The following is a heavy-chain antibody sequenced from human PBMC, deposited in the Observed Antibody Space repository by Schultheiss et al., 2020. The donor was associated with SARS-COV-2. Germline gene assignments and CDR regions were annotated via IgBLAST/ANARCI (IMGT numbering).Heavy chain of an antibody. J-gene: IGHJ3*02. Sequence: SETLSLTCTVSGGSISSGGYYWSWIRQHPGKGLEWIGYIYYSGSTYYNPSLKSRVTISVDKSKNQFSLKLSSVTAADTAVYYCARDWGYGGYSSYAFDIWGQGTMVTVSS. D-gene: IGHD5-12*01. CDR1: GGSISSGGYY. V-gene: IGHV4-31*03. CDR2: IYYSGST. CDR3: ARDWGYGGYSSYAFDI.